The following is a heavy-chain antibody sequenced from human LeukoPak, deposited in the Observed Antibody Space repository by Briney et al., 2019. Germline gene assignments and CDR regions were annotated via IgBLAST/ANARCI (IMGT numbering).Heavy chain of an antibody. CDR1: GGSISSGGYY. D-gene: IGHD5-24*01. CDR2: IYHSGST. Sequence: PSQTLSLTCTVSGGSISSGGYYWSWIRQPPGKGLEWIGYIYHSGSTYYNPSLKSRVTISVDRSKNQFSLKLSSVTAADTAVYYCARGRRDGYSILRYYFDYWGQGTLVTVSS. J-gene: IGHJ4*02. V-gene: IGHV4-30-2*01. CDR3: ARGRRDGYSILRYYFDY.